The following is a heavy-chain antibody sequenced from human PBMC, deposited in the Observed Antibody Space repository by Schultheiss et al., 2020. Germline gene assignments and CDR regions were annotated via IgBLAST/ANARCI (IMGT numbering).Heavy chain of an antibody. D-gene: IGHD3-22*01. CDR1: GFTFSSYA. J-gene: IGHJ6*02. CDR2: ISYDGSNK. Sequence: GESLKISCAASGFTFSSYAMHWVRQAPGKGLEWVAVISYDGSNKYYADSVKGRFTISRDNSKNTLYLQMNSLRAEDTAVYYCARDPPNYYDSSGYPYYYYYGMDVWGQGTTVTVSS. V-gene: IGHV3-30-3*01. CDR3: ARDPPNYYDSSGYPYYYYYGMDV.